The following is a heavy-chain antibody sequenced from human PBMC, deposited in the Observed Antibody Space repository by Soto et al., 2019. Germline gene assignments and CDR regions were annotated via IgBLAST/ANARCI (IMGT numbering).Heavy chain of an antibody. CDR3: ARDGDYDYIWGSYRPEPHFDY. CDR1: GFTFSSYG. CDR2: IWYDGSNK. J-gene: IGHJ4*02. Sequence: GGSLRLSCAASGFTFSSYGMHWVRQAPGKGLEWVAVIWYDGSNKYYADSVKGRFTISRDNSKNTLYLQMNSLRAEDTAVYYCARDGDYDYIWGSYRPEPHFDYWGQGTLVTVSS. V-gene: IGHV3-33*01. D-gene: IGHD3-16*01.